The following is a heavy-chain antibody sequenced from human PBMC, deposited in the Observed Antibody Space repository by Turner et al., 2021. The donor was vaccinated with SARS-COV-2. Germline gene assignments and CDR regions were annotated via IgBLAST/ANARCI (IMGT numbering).Heavy chain of an antibody. CDR3: AREESGSFGAYGMDV. CDR1: GFTFSSYW. J-gene: IGHJ6*02. D-gene: IGHD2-15*01. CDR2: IKQDGSEK. V-gene: IGHV3-7*03. Sequence: EVQLLESGGGLVQPGGSLRLSCAASGFTFSSYWMNWVRQAPGKGLEWVANIKQDGSEKYYVDSVKGRFTISRDNAKNSLYLQMNGLRAEDTAVYYCAREESGSFGAYGMDVWGQGTTVPVSS.